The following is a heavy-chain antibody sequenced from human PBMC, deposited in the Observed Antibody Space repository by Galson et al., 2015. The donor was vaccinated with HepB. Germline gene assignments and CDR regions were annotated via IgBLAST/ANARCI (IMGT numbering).Heavy chain of an antibody. Sequence: SLRLSCAASGLTFSSYAMSWVRQAPGKGLEWVSTISGSAGTTYYGDSVKGRFTISRDNSRDNSKNTVFLQMNSLRAEDTAVYYCAKDRRRWEVLSAFDFWGQGTVVTVSS. CDR1: GLTFSSYA. J-gene: IGHJ3*01. V-gene: IGHV3-23*01. CDR3: AKDRRRWEVLSAFDF. D-gene: IGHD4-23*01. CDR2: ISGSAGTT.